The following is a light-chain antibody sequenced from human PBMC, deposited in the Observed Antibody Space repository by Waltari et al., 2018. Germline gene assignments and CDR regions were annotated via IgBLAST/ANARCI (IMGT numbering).Light chain of an antibody. CDR1: TGSATNGHS. CDR3: FLSYNGARL. J-gene: IGLJ3*02. CDR2: ETT. Sequence: QAVVTQEPSLTVSPGGTVTLTCASSTGSATNGHSTYLFQQKPGPAPRTLIYETTDRHSWTPARFSGALLGGKAALTLSGAQPEDEADYYCFLSYNGARLFGGGTKLTVL. V-gene: IGLV7-46*01.